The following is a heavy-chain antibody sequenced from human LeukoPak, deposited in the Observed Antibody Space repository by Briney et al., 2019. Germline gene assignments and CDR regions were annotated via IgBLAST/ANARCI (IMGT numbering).Heavy chain of an antibody. V-gene: IGHV4-4*09. CDR2: IHSRGTT. J-gene: IGHJ4*02. CDR3: ARHGARAGGYCSSTSCYTFDS. Sequence: PGALRLAWTVSGGSITDNVWSWVREAPGKKMKWIWYIHSRGTTNKNPSLRSGVTMSLDTSKNQFSLRLSSVTAADTALYYCARHGARAGGYCSSTSCYTFDSWGQGTVVTVSA. D-gene: IGHD2-2*02. CDR1: GGSITDNV.